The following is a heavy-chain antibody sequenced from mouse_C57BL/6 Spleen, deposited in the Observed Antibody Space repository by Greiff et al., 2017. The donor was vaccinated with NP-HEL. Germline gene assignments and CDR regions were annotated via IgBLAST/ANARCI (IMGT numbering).Heavy chain of an antibody. CDR2: IDPSDSYT. J-gene: IGHJ2*01. V-gene: IGHV1-59*01. CDR1: GYTFTSYW. D-gene: IGHD3-2*02. Sequence: QVQLQQPGAELVRPGPSVKLSCKASGYTFTSYWMHWVKQRPGQGLEWIGVIDPSDSYTNYNQKFKGKATLTVDTSSSTAYMQLSSLTSEDSAVYYCATLDSSGLFDYWGQGTTLTVSS. CDR3: ATLDSSGLFDY.